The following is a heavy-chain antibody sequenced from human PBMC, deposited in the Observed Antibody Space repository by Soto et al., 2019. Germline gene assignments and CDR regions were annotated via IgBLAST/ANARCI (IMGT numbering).Heavy chain of an antibody. CDR2: IYYSGST. CDR1: GGSISSYY. J-gene: IGHJ6*02. CDR3: ARGVTAMVTSYYYYGMDV. D-gene: IGHD5-18*01. V-gene: IGHV4-59*01. Sequence: QVQLQESGPGLVKPSETLSLTCTVSGGSISSYYWSWIRQPPGKGLEWIGYIYYSGSTNYNPSLKSRVTISVDTSKNQFSLKLSSVTAADTAVYYCARGVTAMVTSYYYYGMDVWGQGTTVTVSS.